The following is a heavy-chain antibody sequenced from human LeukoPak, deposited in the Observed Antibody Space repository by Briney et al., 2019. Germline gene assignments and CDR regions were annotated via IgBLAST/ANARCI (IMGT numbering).Heavy chain of an antibody. Sequence: GGSLRLSCAASGFTFSSYAMHWVRQAPGKGLEWVAVISYDGSNKYYADSVKGRFTISRDNAKNTLYLQMNSLRAEDTAVYYCARDPSIVGATIVDYWGQGTLVTVSS. J-gene: IGHJ4*02. V-gene: IGHV3-30-3*01. D-gene: IGHD1-26*01. CDR2: ISYDGSNK. CDR1: GFTFSSYA. CDR3: ARDPSIVGATIVDY.